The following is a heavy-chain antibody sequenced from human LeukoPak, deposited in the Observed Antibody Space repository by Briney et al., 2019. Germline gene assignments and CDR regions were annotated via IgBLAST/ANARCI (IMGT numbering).Heavy chain of an antibody. J-gene: IGHJ4*02. D-gene: IGHD5-12*01. Sequence: GGSLRLSCAASEFSVGSNYMAWVRQAPGKGLEWVSLIYSGGSTYYADSVKGRFTISRDNSKNTLYLQMNSLRAEDTAVYYCASGPSGYHNTGGQGTLVTVSS. CDR1: EFSVGSNY. CDR2: IYSGGST. CDR3: ASGPSGYHNT. V-gene: IGHV3-66*01.